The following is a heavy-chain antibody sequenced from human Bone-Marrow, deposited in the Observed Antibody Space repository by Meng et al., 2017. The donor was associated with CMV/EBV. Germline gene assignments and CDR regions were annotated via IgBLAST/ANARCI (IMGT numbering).Heavy chain of an antibody. CDR3: ARRSRVEGNWFDP. J-gene: IGHJ5*02. CDR1: GGSISSSSYY. D-gene: IGHD5-24*01. CDR2: IYYSGST. V-gene: IGHV4-39*01. Sequence: SETLSLTCTVSGGSISSSSYYWGWIRQPPGKGLEWIGSIYYSGSTYYNPSLKSRVTISVDTSKNQFSLKLSSVTAADTAVYYCARRSRVEGNWFDPWGQGTLVTVYS.